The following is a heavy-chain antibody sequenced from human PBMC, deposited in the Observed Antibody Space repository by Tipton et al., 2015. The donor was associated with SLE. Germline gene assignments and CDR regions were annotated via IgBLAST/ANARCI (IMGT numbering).Heavy chain of an antibody. J-gene: IGHJ5*02. CDR2: VNHSGST. CDR1: GGSFSGYY. Sequence: TLSLTCAVYGGSFSGYYWSWIRQPPGKGLEWIGEVNHSGSTNYNPSLKSRVTISVDTSKNQFFLKLNSVTVADTAVYFCARDRNLNFFEDWFDPWGQGTLVTVSS. V-gene: IGHV4-34*01. D-gene: IGHD2/OR15-2a*01. CDR3: ARDRNLNFFEDWFDP.